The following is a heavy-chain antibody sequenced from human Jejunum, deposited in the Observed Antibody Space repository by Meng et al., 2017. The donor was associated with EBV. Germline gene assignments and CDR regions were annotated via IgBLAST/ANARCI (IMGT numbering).Heavy chain of an antibody. J-gene: IGHJ5*02. D-gene: IGHD5-12*01. V-gene: IGHV3-15*01. CDR1: GFTLNNAW. CDR2: LKSKIHGGTT. Sequence: VEVVGLGGGLVKPGGSLSLSCAVSGFTLNNAWMSWVRLAPGKGLEWVGRLKSKIHGGTTDYAAPVKGRFTISGDDSKNTLYLQMDSLKTEDTAVYYCTGDSGHPGRDWFDPWGLGTLVTVSS. CDR3: TGDSGHPGRDWFDP.